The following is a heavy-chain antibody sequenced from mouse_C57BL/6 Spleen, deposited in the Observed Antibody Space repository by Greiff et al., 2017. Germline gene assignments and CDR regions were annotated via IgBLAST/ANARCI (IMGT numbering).Heavy chain of an antibody. CDR3: ARDDGYCDY. Sequence: QVHVKQPGAELVRPGSSVKLSCKASGYTFTSYWMDWVKQRPGQGLEWIGNIYPSDSETHYNQKFKDKATLTVDKSSSTAYMQLSSLTSEDSAVYYCARDDGYCDYWGQGTTLTVSS. D-gene: IGHD2-3*01. J-gene: IGHJ2*01. V-gene: IGHV1-61*01. CDR1: GYTFTSYW. CDR2: IYPSDSET.